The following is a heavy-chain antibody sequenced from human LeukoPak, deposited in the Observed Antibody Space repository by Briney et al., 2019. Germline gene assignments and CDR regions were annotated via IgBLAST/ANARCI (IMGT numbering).Heavy chain of an antibody. J-gene: IGHJ4*02. CDR2: IYYSGRT. CDR1: GGSISSYY. CDR3: ARSTWLLDK. D-gene: IGHD3-22*01. V-gene: IGHV4-59*01. Sequence: SETLSLTCTVSGGSISSYYWSWIQQPPGKGLEWIGYIYYSGRTNYNPSLKSRVTISVDTSKNQFSLKLSSVTAADTAVYYCARSTWLLDKWGQGTLVTVSS.